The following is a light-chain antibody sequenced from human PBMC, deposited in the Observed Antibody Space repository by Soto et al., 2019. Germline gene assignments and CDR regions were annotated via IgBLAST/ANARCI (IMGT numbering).Light chain of an antibody. V-gene: IGKV3-15*01. CDR2: GAS. CDR1: QSVGSN. Sequence: VVMTQSPATLSVSPGGRATLSCRASQSVGSNLAWYQQKPGQAPRLVIFGASIRATGVPARFSGSGSETEFTLTITSLQSEDFAVYYCQQYKKWPPVTFGQGTRLEIK. J-gene: IGKJ5*01. CDR3: QQYKKWPPVT.